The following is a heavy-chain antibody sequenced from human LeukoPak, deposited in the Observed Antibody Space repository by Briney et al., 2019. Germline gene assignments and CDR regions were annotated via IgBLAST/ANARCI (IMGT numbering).Heavy chain of an antibody. V-gene: IGHV3-74*01. CDR2: LNSDGSST. D-gene: IGHD1-7*01. J-gene: IGHJ3*02. CDR1: GFTFSSYW. Sequence: GGSLRLSCAASGFTFSSYWMHWVRQAPGKGLVWVSCLNSDGSSTRYADSVRGRFTISRDNAKNTLYLQMNSLRAEDTAVYYCATGNYHAFDIWGQATMVTVSS. CDR3: ATGNYHAFDI.